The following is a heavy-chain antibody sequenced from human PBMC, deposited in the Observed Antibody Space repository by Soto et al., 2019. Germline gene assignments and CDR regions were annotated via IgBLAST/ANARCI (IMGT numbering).Heavy chain of an antibody. V-gene: IGHV3-23*01. CDR2: ISGSGEMT. CDR1: GFTFRGDA. Sequence: EVQLLESGGDLVQPGGSLRLACAASGFTFRGDAMSWVRQAPGRGLEWVSSISGSGEMTHYAESVKGRFTISRDNSKNTLYLQMESLRAEDTALYYCARSEMTYNWNDWGQGTLVTVSS. D-gene: IGHD1-1*01. J-gene: IGHJ4*02. CDR3: ARSEMTYNWND.